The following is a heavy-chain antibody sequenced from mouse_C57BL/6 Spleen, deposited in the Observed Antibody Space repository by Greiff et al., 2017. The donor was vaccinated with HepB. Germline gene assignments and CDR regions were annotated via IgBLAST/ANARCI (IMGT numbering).Heavy chain of an antibody. J-gene: IGHJ2*01. CDR2: TDPANGNT. Sequence: EVQLQQSGAELVKPAASLKLSCTASGYNIKDFYIHWVKQRPEKGLERIRRTDPANGNTKYDPKFQGKATITADTSSNTANLQLSSLTSEDTAVYYCRMSTINAWVQGTTLTVSS. V-gene: IGHV14-3*02. CDR1: GYNIKDFY. CDR3: RMSTINA.